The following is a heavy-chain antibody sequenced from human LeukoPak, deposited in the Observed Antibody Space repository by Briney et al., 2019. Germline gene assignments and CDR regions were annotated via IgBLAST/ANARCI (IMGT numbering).Heavy chain of an antibody. V-gene: IGHV3-48*03. CDR3: ARGTYDFWTGYYVDY. CDR1: GFTLSSYE. CDR2: ISSAATTI. Sequence: GGSLRLSCAVSGFTLSSYEMNWVRQAPGKGLEWVSYISSAATTIYYADSVKGRFTISRDNAKNSLYLQMNSLTAEDTAVYFCARGTYDFWTGYYVDYWGQGTLVTVSS. J-gene: IGHJ4*02. D-gene: IGHD3-3*01.